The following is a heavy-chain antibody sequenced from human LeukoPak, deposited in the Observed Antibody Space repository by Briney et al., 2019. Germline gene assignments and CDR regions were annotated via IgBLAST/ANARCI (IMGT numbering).Heavy chain of an antibody. CDR1: GYTFTSYG. Sequence: GATVKVSCKASGYTFTSYGISWVRQAPGQGLEWMGWISAYNGNTNYAQKLQGRVTMTTDTSTSTVYMELSSLRSEDTAVYYCARERGGDSVAYFDYWGQGTLVTVSS. J-gene: IGHJ4*02. D-gene: IGHD2-21*02. CDR3: ARERGGDSVAYFDY. CDR2: ISAYNGNT. V-gene: IGHV1-18*01.